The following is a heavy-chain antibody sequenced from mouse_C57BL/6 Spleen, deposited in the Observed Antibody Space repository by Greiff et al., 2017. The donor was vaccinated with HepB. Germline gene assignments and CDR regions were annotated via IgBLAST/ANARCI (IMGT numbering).Heavy chain of an antibody. D-gene: IGHD3-2*02. Sequence: QVQLQQSGPELVKPGASVKISCKASGYAFSSSWMNWVKQRPGKGLEWIGRIYPGDGDTNYNGKFKGKATLTADKSSSTAYMQLSSLTSEDSAVYFCARLELRPTGDYWGQGTTLTVSS. CDR1: GYAFSSSW. CDR3: ARLELRPTGDY. CDR2: IYPGDGDT. V-gene: IGHV1-82*01. J-gene: IGHJ2*01.